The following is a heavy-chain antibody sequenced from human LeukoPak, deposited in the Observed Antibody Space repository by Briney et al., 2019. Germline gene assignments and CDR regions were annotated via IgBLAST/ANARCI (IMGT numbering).Heavy chain of an antibody. CDR1: GGSFSGYY. Sequence: PSETLSLTCAVYGGSFSGYYWSWIRQPPGKGLEWIGEINHSGSTNYNPSLKSRVTISVDTSKNQFSLKLSSVTAADTAVYYCARWRRASSWRYYYYYYMDVWGKGTTVTVSS. D-gene: IGHD6-13*01. CDR2: INHSGST. V-gene: IGHV4-34*01. CDR3: ARWRRASSWRYYYYYYMDV. J-gene: IGHJ6*03.